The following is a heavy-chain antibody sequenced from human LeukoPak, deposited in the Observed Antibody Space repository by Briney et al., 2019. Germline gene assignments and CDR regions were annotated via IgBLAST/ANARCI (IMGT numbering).Heavy chain of an antibody. CDR3: ATDRGWRTSGYYLYYFEY. CDR2: IKHDGSEK. J-gene: IGHJ4*02. Sequence: GGSLRLSCAASGFIFTNYFMSWVRQAPGKGLEWVASIKHDGSEKYYVDSVRGRFTISRDDTMNSLYLQMSSLRAEDTAVYYCATDRGWRTSGYYLYYFEYWGQGTLVTYSS. CDR1: GFIFTNYF. D-gene: IGHD3-3*01. V-gene: IGHV3-7*01.